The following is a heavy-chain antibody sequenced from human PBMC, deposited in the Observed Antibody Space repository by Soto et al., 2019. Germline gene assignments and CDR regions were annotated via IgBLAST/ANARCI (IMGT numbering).Heavy chain of an antibody. V-gene: IGHV1-2*04. Sequence: GASVKVSCKASGYTFTGYYMRWVRQAPGQGLEWKGWINPNSGGTNYAQKFQGWDTMTRDTSISTAYMELSRLSSDDTAVYYCARGYCSSTSCYQWDRPNWFDPWGQGTLVTVSS. CDR2: INPNSGGT. CDR3: ARGYCSSTSCYQWDRPNWFDP. D-gene: IGHD2-2*01. CDR1: GYTFTGYY. J-gene: IGHJ5*02.